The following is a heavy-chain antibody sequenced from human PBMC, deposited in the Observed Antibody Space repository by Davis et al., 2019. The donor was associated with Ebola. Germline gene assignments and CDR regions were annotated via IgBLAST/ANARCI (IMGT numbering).Heavy chain of an antibody. Sequence: AASVKVSCKTSGYSFTSYGISWVRQAPGQGLEWMGWISGYNGNTNYAQKLQDRVTMTTDTSTTTAYMELRSLRSDDTALYYCARDYCDTSGYYYDTFDIWGQGTMVTVSS. CDR1: GYSFTSYG. V-gene: IGHV1-18*04. J-gene: IGHJ3*02. CDR2: ISGYNGNT. CDR3: ARDYCDTSGYYYDTFDI. D-gene: IGHD3-22*01.